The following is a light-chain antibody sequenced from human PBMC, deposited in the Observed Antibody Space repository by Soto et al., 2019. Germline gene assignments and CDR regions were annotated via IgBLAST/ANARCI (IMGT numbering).Light chain of an antibody. Sequence: QSALTQPASVSGSPGQSITMSCTGTSSDVGGYNYVSWYQQHPGKAPKLMIYDVSNRPSGVSNRFSGSKPGNTASLTISGLQAEDEADYYCSSYTSSSTRFGTGTKLTVL. V-gene: IGLV2-14*01. CDR2: DVS. CDR3: SSYTSSSTR. J-gene: IGLJ1*01. CDR1: SSDVGGYNY.